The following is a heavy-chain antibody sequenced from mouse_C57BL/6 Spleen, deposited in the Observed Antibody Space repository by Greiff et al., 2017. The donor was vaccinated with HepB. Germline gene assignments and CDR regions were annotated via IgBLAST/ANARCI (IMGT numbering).Heavy chain of an antibody. D-gene: IGHD2-5*01. J-gene: IGHJ2*01. CDR1: GYTFTSYW. V-gene: IGHV1-50*01. Sequence: QVQLQQPGAELVKPGASVKLSCKASGYTFTSYWMQWVKQRPGQGLEWIGGIDPSDSYTNYNPKFKGKATLTVDTSSSTAYMQRSSLTSEDSAVYDCARSGYSNFKGDDWGQGTTLTVSS. CDR2: IDPSDSYT. CDR3: ARSGYSNFKGDD.